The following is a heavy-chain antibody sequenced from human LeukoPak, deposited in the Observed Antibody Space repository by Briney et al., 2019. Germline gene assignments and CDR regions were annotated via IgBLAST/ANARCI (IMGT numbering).Heavy chain of an antibody. Sequence: SVKVSCTAPGGTFSSYAISWVRQAPGQGLEWMGGIIPIFGTANYAQKFQGRVTITADESTSTAYMELSSLRSEDTAVYYCARVWSGIRDRLDRFDYWGQGTLVTVSS. CDR1: GGTFSSYA. J-gene: IGHJ4*02. D-gene: IGHD3-3*01. CDR2: IIPIFGTA. V-gene: IGHV1-69*13. CDR3: ARVWSGIRDRLDRFDY.